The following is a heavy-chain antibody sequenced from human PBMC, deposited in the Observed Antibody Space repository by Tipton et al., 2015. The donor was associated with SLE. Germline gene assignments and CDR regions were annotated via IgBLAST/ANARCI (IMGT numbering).Heavy chain of an antibody. CDR1: GGSISAYY. Sequence: LRLSCSVSGGSISAYYWSWIRQPPGKGLEWIGYVYYSGSTNYNPSLKSRVTISVDTSKNHFSLKLSSVTAADTAVYYCASGGDSTGRSYFQHWGQGKLVTVSS. CDR3: ASGGDSTGRSYFQH. J-gene: IGHJ1*01. V-gene: IGHV4-59*01. CDR2: VYYSGST. D-gene: IGHD3-22*01.